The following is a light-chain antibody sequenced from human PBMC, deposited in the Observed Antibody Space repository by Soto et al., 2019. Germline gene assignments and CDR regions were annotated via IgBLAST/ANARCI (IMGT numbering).Light chain of an antibody. CDR2: DAS. V-gene: IGKV1-33*01. CDR1: QGISNY. CDR3: QQYDNLPLT. J-gene: IGKJ4*01. Sequence: DIQMNQSPSSLSASLGARVTITSQASQGISNYLNWYQQKPGKAPKLLIYDASNLETCVPSRFSGSGSGTDFTFTISSLQPEDIATYYCQQYDNLPLTFGGGTKVEIK.